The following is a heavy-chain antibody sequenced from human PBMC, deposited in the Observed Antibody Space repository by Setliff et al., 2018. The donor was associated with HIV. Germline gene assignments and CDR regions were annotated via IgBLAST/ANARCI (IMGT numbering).Heavy chain of an antibody. Sequence: PGGSLRLSCAASGFTFNNHAMHWVRQAPGKGLEWVAVISYDGSNKYYADSVKGRFTISRDNAKNSLYLQMNSLRAEDTAVYYCARGLLTTVGADYCGQGTLVTVSS. CDR1: GFTFNNHA. D-gene: IGHD4-4*01. J-gene: IGHJ4*02. V-gene: IGHV3-30*04. CDR2: ISYDGSNK. CDR3: ARGLLTTVGADY.